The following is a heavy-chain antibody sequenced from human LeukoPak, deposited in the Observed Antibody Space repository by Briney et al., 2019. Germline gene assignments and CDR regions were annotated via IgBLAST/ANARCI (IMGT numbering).Heavy chain of an antibody. Sequence: GGSLRLSCAASGFTVSSNYMSWVRQAPGKGLEWVSVIYSGGSTYYADSVKGRFTISRDNSKNTLYLQMNSLRAEDTAVYYCARDHSMVVTSGSSYFDYWGQGTLVTVSS. D-gene: IGHD4-23*01. CDR2: IYSGGST. CDR3: ARDHSMVVTSGSSYFDY. V-gene: IGHV3-53*05. CDR1: GFTVSSNY. J-gene: IGHJ4*02.